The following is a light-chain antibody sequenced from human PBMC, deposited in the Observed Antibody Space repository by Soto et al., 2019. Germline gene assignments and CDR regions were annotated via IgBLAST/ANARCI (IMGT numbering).Light chain of an antibody. CDR2: TAS. Sequence: AIQMTQSPSSLSASVGDRVTITCRASQGIRSELGWYQPKPGKAPNLLIYTASTLQSGVPSRFSGSGSGTDFTLTISSLQPEDFATYYCIQDYNYPLTFGGGTKVDIK. J-gene: IGKJ4*01. CDR1: QGIRSE. CDR3: IQDYNYPLT. V-gene: IGKV1-6*01.